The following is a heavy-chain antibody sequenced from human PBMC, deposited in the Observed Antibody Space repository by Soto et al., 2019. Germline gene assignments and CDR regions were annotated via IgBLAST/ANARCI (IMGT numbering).Heavy chain of an antibody. Sequence: ASVKDSCKASGGTFSSYAISWVRQAPGQGLEWMGGIIPIFGTANYAQKFQGRVTITADESTSTAYMELSSLRSEDTAVYYCARDVSTARNYGMDVWGQGTTVTVSS. CDR3: ARDVSTARNYGMDV. J-gene: IGHJ6*02. D-gene: IGHD2-8*02. CDR2: IIPIFGTA. CDR1: GGTFSSYA. V-gene: IGHV1-69*13.